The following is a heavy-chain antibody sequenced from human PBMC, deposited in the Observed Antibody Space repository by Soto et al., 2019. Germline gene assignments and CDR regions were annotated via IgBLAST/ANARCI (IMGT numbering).Heavy chain of an antibody. CDR3: ARLDGGIAAEL. CDR1: GGSISSSSYY. CDR2: IYYSGST. V-gene: IGHV4-39*01. J-gene: IGHJ3*01. D-gene: IGHD6-13*01. Sequence: SETLSLTCTVSGGSISSSSYYWGWIRQPPGKGLEWIGSIYYSGSTYYNPSLKSRVTISVDTSKNQFSLKLSSVTAADTAVYYCARLDGGIAAELWGQGTMVTVSS.